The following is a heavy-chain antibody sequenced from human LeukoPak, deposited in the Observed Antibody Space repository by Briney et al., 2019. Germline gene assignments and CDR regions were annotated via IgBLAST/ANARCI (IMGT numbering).Heavy chain of an antibody. CDR2: ISSTGTSI. Sequence: GGSLRLSCAASGFTFSSYAMIWVRQAPGKGLEWVSYISSTGTSIYYADSVKGRFTISRDNSKNTLYLQMDSLRAEDTAVYYCAKSVASTNYYFGVDVWGQGTTVTVSS. J-gene: IGHJ6*02. V-gene: IGHV3-48*01. D-gene: IGHD6-19*01. CDR1: GFTFSSYA. CDR3: AKSVASTNYYFGVDV.